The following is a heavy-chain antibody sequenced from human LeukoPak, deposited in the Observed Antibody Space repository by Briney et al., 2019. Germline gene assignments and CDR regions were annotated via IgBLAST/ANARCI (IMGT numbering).Heavy chain of an antibody. V-gene: IGHV4-34*01. CDR3: VRQGTNSGYYLLDY. J-gene: IGHJ4*02. D-gene: IGHD3-22*01. Sequence: SETLSLTCAVYGAALSEYYWSWIRQSPGKGREWIGEVAHKGPTVYSPTLNRKYNPSFKSRVTMSVDPSKNQFSLKLTSVTVADTATYYCVRQGTNSGYYLLDYWGQGHLVIVSS. CDR2: VAHKGPTVYSPTLNR. CDR1: GAALSEYY.